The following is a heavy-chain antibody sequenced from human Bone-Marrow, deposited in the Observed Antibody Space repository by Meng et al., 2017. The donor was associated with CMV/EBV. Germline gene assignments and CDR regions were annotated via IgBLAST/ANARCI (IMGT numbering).Heavy chain of an antibody. CDR2: ISAYNGNT. D-gene: IGHD3-3*01. Sequence: TSCGISWVRKAPGQGLEWMGWISAYNGNTNYAQRLQTKVTMTTDTSTSTAYMELRSLRSGDTAVYYCARNARITIFGVVPENSWFDPWGQGTLVTVSS. CDR1: TSCG. V-gene: IGHV1-18*01. CDR3: ARNARITIFGVVPENSWFDP. J-gene: IGHJ5*02.